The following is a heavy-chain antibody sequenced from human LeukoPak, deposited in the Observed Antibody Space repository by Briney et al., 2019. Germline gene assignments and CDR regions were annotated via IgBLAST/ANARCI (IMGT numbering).Heavy chain of an antibody. D-gene: IGHD2-2*01. Sequence: GGSLRLSCAASGFTFSSYWMSWVRQPPGKGLEWVANIKQDGSEKYYVDSVKGRFTISRDNAKNSLYLQMNSLRAEDTAVYYCARGWGYCSSTSCYYYYYYMDVWGKGTTVTVSS. J-gene: IGHJ6*03. V-gene: IGHV3-7*01. CDR2: IKQDGSEK. CDR1: GFTFSSYW. CDR3: ARGWGYCSSTSCYYYYYYMDV.